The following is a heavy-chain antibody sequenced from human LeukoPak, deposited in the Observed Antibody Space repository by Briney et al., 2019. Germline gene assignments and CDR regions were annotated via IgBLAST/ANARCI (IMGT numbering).Heavy chain of an antibody. J-gene: IGHJ4*02. V-gene: IGHV4-59*11. CDR2: IYYSGST. Sequence: SETLSLTCSVSGGSISSHYWSWIRQPPGKGLEWIGYIYYSGSTYYNPSLKSRVTISVDTSENQFSLKLSSVTAADTAVYYCARDQGSGTGFDYWGQGTLVTVSS. D-gene: IGHD3-10*01. CDR1: GGSISSHY. CDR3: ARDQGSGTGFDY.